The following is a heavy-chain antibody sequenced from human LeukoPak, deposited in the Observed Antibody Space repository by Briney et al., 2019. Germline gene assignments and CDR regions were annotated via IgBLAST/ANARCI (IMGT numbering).Heavy chain of an antibody. V-gene: IGHV4-59*01. Sequence: SETLSLTCTVSGGSISSYYWSWIRQPPGKGLEWIGYIYYSGSTNYNPSLKSRVTISVDTSKNQFSLKLSSVTAADTAVYYCARDRVLLWFGEPDYYYYYVMDVWGQGTTVTVSS. CDR2: IYYSGST. CDR1: GGSISSYY. CDR3: ARDRVLLWFGEPDYYYYYVMDV. J-gene: IGHJ6*02. D-gene: IGHD3-10*01.